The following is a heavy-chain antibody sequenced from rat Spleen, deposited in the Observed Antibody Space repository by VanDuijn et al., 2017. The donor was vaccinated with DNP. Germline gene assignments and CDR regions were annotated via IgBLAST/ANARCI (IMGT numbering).Heavy chain of an antibody. CDR3: VRAAMSLYWYFDF. Sequence: EVQLQESGPGLVKPSQSLSLTCSVTGFSITSNYRWNWIRKFPGNKLEWMGYINIAGSTNYNPSLRSRISITRDTSKNQFFLQVNSVTTEETATYYCVRAAMSLYWYFDFWGPGTMVTVSS. V-gene: IGHV3-3*01. D-gene: IGHD1-2*01. CDR2: INIAGST. J-gene: IGHJ1*01. CDR1: GFSITSNYR.